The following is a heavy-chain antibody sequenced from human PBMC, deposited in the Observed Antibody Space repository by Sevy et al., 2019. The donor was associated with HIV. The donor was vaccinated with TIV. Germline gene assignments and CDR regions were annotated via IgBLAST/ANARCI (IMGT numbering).Heavy chain of an antibody. CDR1: GGSMNNDW. D-gene: IGHD3-22*01. Sequence: SETLSLTCAVSGGSMNNDWWSWVRQPPGKGLEWIGDVSAGGTTNSNPSLKSRVTISLDKSKKQFSLNLTSVTAEDTAVYYCAKNGYYVLEFWGQGILVTVSS. CDR2: VSAGGTT. CDR3: AKNGYYVLEF. J-gene: IGHJ4*02. V-gene: IGHV4-4*02.